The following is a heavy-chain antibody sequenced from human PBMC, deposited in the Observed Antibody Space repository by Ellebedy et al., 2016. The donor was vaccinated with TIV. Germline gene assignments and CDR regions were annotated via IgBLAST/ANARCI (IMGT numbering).Heavy chain of an antibody. Sequence: GGSLRLSXAASGFTFSSYAMSWVRQAPGKGLEWVSGISAGGGSTYYADSVKGRFTISRDNSKNTLYLQMNSLRAEDTAVYYCAKEWEGIKFDYWGQGTLVTVSS. J-gene: IGHJ4*02. CDR3: AKEWEGIKFDY. CDR2: ISAGGGST. V-gene: IGHV3-23*01. D-gene: IGHD1-26*01. CDR1: GFTFSSYA.